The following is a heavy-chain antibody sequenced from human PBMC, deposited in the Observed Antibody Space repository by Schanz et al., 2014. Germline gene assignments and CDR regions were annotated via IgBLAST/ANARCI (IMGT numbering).Heavy chain of an antibody. CDR3: ARDMTIAPA. D-gene: IGHD6-13*01. CDR2: IWSDGSRT. J-gene: IGHJ5*02. CDR1: GFIFSNYG. V-gene: IGHV3-30*02. Sequence: QVQLVESGGGVVQPGGSLRLSCAASGFIFSNYGMHWVRQAPGKGLEWVAFIWSDGSRTYHAESVKGRFTISRDNSRNTLYLQMDTLRVEDTAMFYCARDMTIAPAWGQGTLVTVSS.